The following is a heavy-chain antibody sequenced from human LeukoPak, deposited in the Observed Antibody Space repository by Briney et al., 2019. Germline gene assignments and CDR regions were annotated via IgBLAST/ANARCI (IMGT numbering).Heavy chain of an antibody. J-gene: IGHJ4*02. CDR2: ISAYNGNT. CDR3: ARDRQGYCSGGSCSEPDY. V-gene: IGHV1-18*01. CDR1: GYTFTSYG. D-gene: IGHD2-15*01. Sequence: ASVKVSCKASGYTFTSYGISWVRQAPGQGLEWMGWISAYNGNTNYAQKHQGRVTMTTDTSTSKGYMELRSLRSDDTAVYYCARDRQGYCSGGSCSEPDYWGQGTLVTVSS.